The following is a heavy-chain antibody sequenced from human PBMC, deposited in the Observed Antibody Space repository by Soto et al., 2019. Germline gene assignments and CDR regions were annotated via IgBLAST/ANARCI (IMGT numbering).Heavy chain of an antibody. J-gene: IGHJ4*02. Sequence: SETLSLTCTVSGGSISSGDYYWSWIRQPPGKGLEWIGYIYYSGSTYYNPSLKSRVTISVDTSKNQFSLKLSSVTAADTAVYYCASGDDSSGYPDYWGQGTLVTVSS. CDR3: ASGDDSSGYPDY. CDR2: IYYSGST. V-gene: IGHV4-30-4*01. D-gene: IGHD3-22*01. CDR1: GGSISSGDYY.